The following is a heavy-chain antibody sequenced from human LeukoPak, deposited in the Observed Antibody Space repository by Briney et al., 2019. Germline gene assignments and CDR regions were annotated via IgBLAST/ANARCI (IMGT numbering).Heavy chain of an antibody. CDR2: IYYSGRT. Sequence: SETLSLTCTVSGGSISSYYWSWIRQPPGKGLEWIGYIYYSGRTKYNPSLKSRVTISVDTSKNQFSLKLSSVTAAATAVYSCASHPDILGSFQPWAQAPWSPSPQ. CDR3: ASHPDILGSFQP. CDR1: GGSISSYY. V-gene: IGHV4-59*08. J-gene: IGHJ1*01. D-gene: IGHD2-15*01.